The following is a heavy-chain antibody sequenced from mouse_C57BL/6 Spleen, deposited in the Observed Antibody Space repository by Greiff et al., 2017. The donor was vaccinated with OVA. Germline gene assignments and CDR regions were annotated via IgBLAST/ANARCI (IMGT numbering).Heavy chain of an antibody. J-gene: IGHJ2*01. CDR2: IDPSDSYT. CDR3: ARRDYDYAYYFDY. D-gene: IGHD2-4*01. V-gene: IGHV1-59*01. Sequence: QVQLQQPGAELVRPGTSVKLSCKASGYTFTSYWMHWVKQRPGQGLEWIGVIDPSDSYTNYNQKFKGKATLTVDTSSSTAYMQLSSLTSEDSAVYYCARRDYDYAYYFDYWGKGTTLTVSS. CDR1: GYTFTSYW.